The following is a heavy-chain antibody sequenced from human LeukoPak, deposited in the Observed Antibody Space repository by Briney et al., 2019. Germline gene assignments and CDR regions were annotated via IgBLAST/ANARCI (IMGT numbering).Heavy chain of an antibody. CDR2: IRYDGSDK. V-gene: IGHV3-30*02. J-gene: IGHJ6*04. CDR1: GFSFSRYW. Sequence: PGGSLRLSCAASGFSFSRYWMSWVRQAPGKGLVWVAFIRYDGSDKYYAESVKGRFTISRDNSKNTLYLQMNSLRAEDTAVYYCAVLGITMIGGVWGKGTTVTISS. D-gene: IGHD3-10*02. CDR3: AVLGITMIGGV.